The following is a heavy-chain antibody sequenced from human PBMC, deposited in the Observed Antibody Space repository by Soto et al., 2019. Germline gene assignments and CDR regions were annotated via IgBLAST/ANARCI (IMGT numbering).Heavy chain of an antibody. CDR3: ARDGAGTTHYYYYGMDV. Sequence: GASVKVSCKASGYTFTGYYMHWVRQAPGQGLEWMGWINPNGGGTNYAQKFQGRVTMTRDTSISTAYMELSRLRSDDTAVYYCARDGAGTTHYYYYGMDVWGQGTTVTVSS. CDR2: INPNGGGT. J-gene: IGHJ6*02. CDR1: GYTFTGYY. D-gene: IGHD1-7*01. V-gene: IGHV1-2*02.